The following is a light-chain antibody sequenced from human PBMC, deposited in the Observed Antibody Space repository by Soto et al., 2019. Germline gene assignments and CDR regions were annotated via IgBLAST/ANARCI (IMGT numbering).Light chain of an antibody. Sequence: QSVLTQSHSASGTPGQRVTISCSGSSSNIGTSSVHWFQQLPGTAPKLLISTTNQRPSGVPGRFSGSKSGTSASLAISGLQSEDEDDYYCSAWDDSLNGHVFGTGTKVTVL. V-gene: IGLV1-44*01. CDR1: SSNIGTSS. CDR2: TTN. J-gene: IGLJ1*01. CDR3: SAWDDSLNGHV.